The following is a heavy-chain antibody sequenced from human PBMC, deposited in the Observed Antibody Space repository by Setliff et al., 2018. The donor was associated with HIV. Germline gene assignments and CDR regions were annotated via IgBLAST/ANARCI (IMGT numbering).Heavy chain of an antibody. CDR1: GDSISSTGYY. CDR2: IYYTGGT. CDR3: ARTIVVVVAATGGFDY. J-gene: IGHJ4*02. V-gene: IGHV4-39*01. Sequence: SETLSLTCTVSGDSISSTGYYWGWIRQPPGKGLEWIGNIYYTGGTYYNPSLKSRVTISVDTSKDQFSLKLSSLTAADTAVYYCARTIVVVVAATGGFDYWGQGTLVTVSS. D-gene: IGHD2-15*01.